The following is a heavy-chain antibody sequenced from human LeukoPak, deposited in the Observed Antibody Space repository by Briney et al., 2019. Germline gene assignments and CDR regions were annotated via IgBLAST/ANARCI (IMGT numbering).Heavy chain of an antibody. CDR2: IYYSGST. D-gene: IGHD3-22*01. CDR1: GGSISSSSYY. J-gene: IGHJ4*02. Sequence: PSETLSLTCTVSGGSISSSSYYWGWIRQPPGKGLEWIGSIYYSGSTYYNPSLKSRVTVSVDTSKNQFSLKLSSVTAADTAVYYCASYDSSGTLFDYWGQGTLVTVSS. V-gene: IGHV4-39*01. CDR3: ASYDSSGTLFDY.